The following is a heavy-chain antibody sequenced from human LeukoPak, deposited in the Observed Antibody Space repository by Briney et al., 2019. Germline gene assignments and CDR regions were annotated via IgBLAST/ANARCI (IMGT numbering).Heavy chain of an antibody. J-gene: IGHJ5*02. V-gene: IGHV4-59*11. CDR3: ARDQYHGSGTYAWFDP. CDR2: ISFSGST. D-gene: IGHD3-10*01. CDR1: GVSISNHY. Sequence: SETLSLTCTVSGVSISNHYWSWIRQPPGKKLEYIGYISFSGSTNHNPSLKSRVSISLDTSRNQFSLNLKSVTAADTAVYYCARDQYHGSGTYAWFDPWGQGTLVTVSS.